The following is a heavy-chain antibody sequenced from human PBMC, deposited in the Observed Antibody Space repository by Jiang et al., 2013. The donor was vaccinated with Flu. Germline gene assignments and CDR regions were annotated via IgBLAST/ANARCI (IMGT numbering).Heavy chain of an antibody. CDR3: ATLMTPPFDY. J-gene: IGHJ4*02. V-gene: IGHV3-15*07. CDR2: IKRKTDGGTT. CDR1: GFIFSHAW. D-gene: IGHD3-16*01. Sequence: GLVKPGGSLRLSCAASGFIFSHAWMTWVRQAPGKGLEWLGRIKRKTDGGTTDYAAPVKGRFTISRDDSINTVYLEMNSLKTEDTAVYFCATLMTPPFDYWGQGTLVTVSS.